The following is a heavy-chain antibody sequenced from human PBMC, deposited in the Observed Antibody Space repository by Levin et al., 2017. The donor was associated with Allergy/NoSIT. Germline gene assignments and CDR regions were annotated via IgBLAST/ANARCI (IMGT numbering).Heavy chain of an antibody. CDR1: GGSISSGDYY. CDR2: IYYSGST. J-gene: IGHJ3*02. CDR3: ARDRQFSLLWFGATEDDAFDI. V-gene: IGHV4-30-4*01. D-gene: IGHD3-10*01. Sequence: SETLSLTCTVSGGSISSGDYYWSWIRQPPGKGLEWIGYIYYSGSTYYNPSLKSRVTISVDTSKNQFSLKLSSVTAADTAVYYCARDRQFSLLWFGATEDDAFDIWGQGTMVTVSS.